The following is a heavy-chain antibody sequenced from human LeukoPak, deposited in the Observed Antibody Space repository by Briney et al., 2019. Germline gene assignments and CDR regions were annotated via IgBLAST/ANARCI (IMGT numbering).Heavy chain of an antibody. D-gene: IGHD4-11*01. V-gene: IGHV4-59*12. CDR1: GGSISSYY. CDR3: ARESQGYSNYDYY. Sequence: SETLSLTCTVSGGSISSYYWSWIRQPPGKGLEWIGSIYYSGSTNYNPSLKSRVTISVDTSKNQFSLKLSSVTAADTAVYYCARESQGYSNYDYYWGQGTLVTVSS. J-gene: IGHJ4*02. CDR2: IYYSGST.